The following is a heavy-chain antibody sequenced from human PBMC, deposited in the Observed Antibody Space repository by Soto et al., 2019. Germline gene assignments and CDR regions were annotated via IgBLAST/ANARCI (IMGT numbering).Heavy chain of an antibody. Sequence: SETLSLTGAVSGGSISSGAYSWSWIRQPPWKGLEWIGYIYHSGSTYYSPSLKSRVTVSVDRSKNQFSLKLSSVTAADTAVFYCARGPYDSSGFYSAFDIWGQGTMVTVSS. CDR3: ARGPYDSSGFYSAFDI. D-gene: IGHD3-22*01. J-gene: IGHJ3*02. V-gene: IGHV4-30-2*01. CDR1: GGSISSGAYS. CDR2: IYHSGST.